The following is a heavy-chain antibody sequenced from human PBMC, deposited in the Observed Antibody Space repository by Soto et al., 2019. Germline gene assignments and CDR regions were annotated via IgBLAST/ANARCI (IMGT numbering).Heavy chain of an antibody. CDR2: IWYDGSNK. J-gene: IGHJ4*02. CDR3: AREARDIAVVPAAMGEGYFDY. D-gene: IGHD2-2*01. Sequence: QVQLVQSGAEVKKPGSSVKVSCAASGFTFSSYGMHWVRQAPGKGLEWAAVIWYDGSNKYYADSVKGRFTISRDNSKNTLYLQMNSLRAEDTAVYYCAREARDIAVVPAAMGEGYFDYWGQGTLATVSS. CDR1: GFTFSSYG. V-gene: IGHV3-33*01.